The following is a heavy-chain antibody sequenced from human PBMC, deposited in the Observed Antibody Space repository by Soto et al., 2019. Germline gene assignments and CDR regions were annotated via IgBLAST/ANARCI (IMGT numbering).Heavy chain of an antibody. D-gene: IGHD1-7*01. V-gene: IGHV4-34*01. J-gene: IGHJ6*02. Sequence: SETLSLTCAVYGGSFRGYYWSWIRQPPGKGLEWIGEINHSGSTNYNPSLKSRVTISVDTSKNQFSLKLSSVTAADTAVYYCARGRTGTTPGYGMDVWGQGTTVTVYS. CDR3: ARGRTGTTPGYGMDV. CDR1: GGSFRGYY. CDR2: INHSGST.